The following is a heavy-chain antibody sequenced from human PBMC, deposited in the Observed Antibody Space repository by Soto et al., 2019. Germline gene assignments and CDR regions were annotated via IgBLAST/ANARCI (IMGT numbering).Heavy chain of an antibody. J-gene: IGHJ6*02. D-gene: IGHD3-3*01. CDR3: ARDLGITIFGVAWDYYYGMDV. Sequence: PGGSLRLSCAASGFHFSSYAMHWVRQAPGKGLEWVAVISYDGSNKYYADSVKGRFTISRDNSKNTLYLQMNSLRAEDTAVYYCARDLGITIFGVAWDYYYGMDVWGQGTTVTVSS. CDR1: GFHFSSYA. CDR2: ISYDGSNK. V-gene: IGHV3-30-3*01.